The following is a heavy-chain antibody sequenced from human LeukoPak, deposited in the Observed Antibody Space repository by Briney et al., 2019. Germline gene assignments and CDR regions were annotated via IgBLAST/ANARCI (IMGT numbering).Heavy chain of an antibody. Sequence: GGSLRLSCAASGFTFDDYAMSWVRQAPGKGLEWVSAISGSGGSTYYADSVKGRFTISRDNSKNTLYLQMNSLKVEDTAVYYCAKAPSSSIVARSAFDYWGQGTLVTVSS. CDR1: GFTFDDYA. CDR2: ISGSGGST. J-gene: IGHJ4*02. CDR3: AKAPSSSIVARSAFDY. D-gene: IGHD6-6*01. V-gene: IGHV3-23*01.